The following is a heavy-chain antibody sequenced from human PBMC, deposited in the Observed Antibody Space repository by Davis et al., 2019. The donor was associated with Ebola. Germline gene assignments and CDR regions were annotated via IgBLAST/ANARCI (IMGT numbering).Heavy chain of an antibody. Sequence: PSETLSLTCTVSGGSVSSGSYYWSWIRQPPGKGLEWIGYIYYSGSTNYNPSLKSRVTISVDTSKNQFSLKLSSVTAADTAVYYCAREYYYDSSARVDWGQGTLVTVSS. CDR3: AREYYYDSSARVD. CDR1: GGSVSSGSYY. V-gene: IGHV4-61*01. CDR2: IYYSGST. J-gene: IGHJ4*02. D-gene: IGHD3-22*01.